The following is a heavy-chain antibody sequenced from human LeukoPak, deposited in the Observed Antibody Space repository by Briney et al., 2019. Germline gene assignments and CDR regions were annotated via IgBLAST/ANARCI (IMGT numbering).Heavy chain of an antibody. CDR3: ARDRHYYDSSDSKGVMGN. CDR2: INPGGGST. V-gene: IGHV1-46*01. CDR1: GYSFTSYY. D-gene: IGHD3-22*01. J-gene: IGHJ4*02. Sequence: ASVKVSCKASGYSFTSYYMHWVRQAPGQGLEWMGIINPGGGSTSYAQKFQGRVTMTRDMSTSTVYMELSSLRSEDTAVYYCARDRHYYDSSDSKGVMGNWGQGTLVTVSS.